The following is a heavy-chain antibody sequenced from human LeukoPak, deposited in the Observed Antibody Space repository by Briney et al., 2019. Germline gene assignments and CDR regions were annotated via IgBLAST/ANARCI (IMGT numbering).Heavy chain of an antibody. J-gene: IGHJ3*02. CDR3: AREDGDAFDI. V-gene: IGHV3-48*03. Sequence: PGGSLRLSCAASGFTFSSYEMDWVRRAPGKGLEWVSYIGSSGGSRYYADSVKGRFTSSRDNAKNSLYLQMNSLRVEDTAVYCCAREDGDAFDIWGQGTVVSVSS. D-gene: IGHD5-24*01. CDR2: IGSSGGSR. CDR1: GFTFSSYE.